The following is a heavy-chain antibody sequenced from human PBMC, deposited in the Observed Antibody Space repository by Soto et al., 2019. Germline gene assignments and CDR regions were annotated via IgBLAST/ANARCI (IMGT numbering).Heavy chain of an antibody. Sequence: PSQTLSLTCAISGDSVSSNSATWDRIRQSPSRGLEWLGRTYYRSRWSNDYAVSVKSRITITPDTSKNQFSLQLSSVTPEDTAVYYCAKLTGSGGKWGQGTLVTVS. CDR3: AKLTGSGGK. J-gene: IGHJ4*02. CDR1: GDSVSSNSAT. V-gene: IGHV6-1*01. D-gene: IGHD3-9*01. CDR2: TYYRSRWSN.